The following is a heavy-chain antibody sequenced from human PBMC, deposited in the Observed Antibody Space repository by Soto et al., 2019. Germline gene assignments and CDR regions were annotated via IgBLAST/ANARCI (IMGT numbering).Heavy chain of an antibody. J-gene: IGHJ6*02. Sequence: KTSETLSLTCAVSGGSISSSNWWSWVRQPPGKGLEWIGEIYHSGSTNYNPSLKSRVTISVDKSKNQFSLKLSSVTAADTAVYYCAKTSIAARGTGDYYYGMDVWGQGTTVTVSS. V-gene: IGHV4-4*02. D-gene: IGHD6-6*01. CDR2: IYHSGST. CDR3: AKTSIAARGTGDYYYGMDV. CDR1: GGSISSSNW.